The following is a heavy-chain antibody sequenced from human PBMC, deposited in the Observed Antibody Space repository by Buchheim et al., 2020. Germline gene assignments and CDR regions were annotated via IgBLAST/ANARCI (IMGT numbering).Heavy chain of an antibody. D-gene: IGHD5-18*01. Sequence: EVQLVESGGGLVQPGGSLRLSCAASGFTFSSYEMNWVRQAPGKGLEWVSYISSSGSTIYYADSVKGRFTISRDNAKNSLYLQMNRLRANDTAVYYCARDVKDTAMVRAFDIWGQGT. CDR1: GFTFSSYE. V-gene: IGHV3-48*03. CDR3: ARDVKDTAMVRAFDI. J-gene: IGHJ3*02. CDR2: ISSSGSTI.